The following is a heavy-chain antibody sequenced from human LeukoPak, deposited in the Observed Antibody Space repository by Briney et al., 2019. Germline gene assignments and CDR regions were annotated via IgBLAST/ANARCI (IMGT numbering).Heavy chain of an antibody. CDR2: ISYDGSNK. D-gene: IGHD3-22*01. V-gene: IGHV3-30*18. CDR3: AKDTEVVIPLYYFDY. Sequence: PGRSLRLSCAASGFTFSSYGMHWVRQAPGKGLEWVAVISYDGSNKYYADSVKGRFTISRDNSKNTLYLQMNSLRAEDTAVYYCAKDTEVVIPLYYFDYWGQGTLVTVSS. CDR1: GFTFSSYG. J-gene: IGHJ4*02.